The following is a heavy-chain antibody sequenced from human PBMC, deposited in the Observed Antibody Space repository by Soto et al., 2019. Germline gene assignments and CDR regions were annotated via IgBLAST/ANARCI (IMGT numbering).Heavy chain of an antibody. CDR2: IFYSGYT. V-gene: IGHV4-59*01. Sequence: QLQESGPGLVKPSETLSLTCTVSGGSINNYYWSWIRQPPGKGLEWIGYIFYSGYTKYNPSLKSRVTVSVDTSKTQFPLQVNSGTAADTAVYYCARGNGYDYHWGRGPRVTVSS. CDR3: ARGNGYDYH. CDR1: GGSINNYY. D-gene: IGHD5-12*01. J-gene: IGHJ4*02.